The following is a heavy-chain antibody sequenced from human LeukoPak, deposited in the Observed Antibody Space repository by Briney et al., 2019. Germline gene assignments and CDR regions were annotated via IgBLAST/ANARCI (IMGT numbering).Heavy chain of an antibody. CDR1: GFTFINAW. CDR3: TTEGVGIGGDKFDY. CDR2: IKTKPHGPTT. Sequence: GPSLRLSCAASGFTFINAWMAWVRQAPGKGLEWVGRIKTKPHGPTTAYAAPVKGTFTISRDDSKNTLYLQMNSLKTEDTAVYYCTTEGVGIGGDKFDYWGQGILVTVSS. D-gene: IGHD1-26*01. V-gene: IGHV3-15*01. J-gene: IGHJ4*02.